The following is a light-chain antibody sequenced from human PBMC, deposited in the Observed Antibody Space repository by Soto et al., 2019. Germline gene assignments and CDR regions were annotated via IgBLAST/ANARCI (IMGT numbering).Light chain of an antibody. CDR2: DAS. CDR1: QNINIC. V-gene: IGKV1-5*01. J-gene: IGKJ1*01. Sequence: DIQMTQSPSTLSASVGHRVTITCRASQNINICLAWYQQKPGKAPELLIYDASNLESGVPSRFSGSGSGTEFTLTISSLQTDDFVIYYWQQYDTYPWTFGQGTKVEV. CDR3: QQYDTYPWT.